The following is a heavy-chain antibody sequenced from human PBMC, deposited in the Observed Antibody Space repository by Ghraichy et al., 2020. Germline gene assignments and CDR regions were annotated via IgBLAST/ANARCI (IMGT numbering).Heavy chain of an antibody. CDR3: ARTIAARPLRMGNFDY. V-gene: IGHV6-1*01. CDR1: GDSVSSNSAA. J-gene: IGHJ4*02. CDR2: TYYRSKWYN. D-gene: IGHD6-6*01. Sequence: SQTLSLTCAISGDSVSSNSAAWNWIRQSPSRGLEWLGRTYYRSKWYNDYAVSVKSRITINPDTSKNQFSLQLNSVTPEDTAVYYCARTIAARPLRMGNFDYWGQGTLVTVSS.